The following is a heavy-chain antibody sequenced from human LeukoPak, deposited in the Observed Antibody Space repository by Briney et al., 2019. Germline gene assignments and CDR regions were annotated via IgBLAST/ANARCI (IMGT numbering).Heavy chain of an antibody. J-gene: IGHJ4*02. D-gene: IGHD5-18*01. CDR1: GGSISSGGYY. CDR3: ARDSVQAMGY. CDR2: IYYSGST. Sequence: SETLSLTCTVSGGSISSGGYYWSWIRQPPGKGLEWIGSIYYSGSTYYNPSLKSRVTISVDTSKNQFSLKLSSVTAADTAVYYCARDSVQAMGYWGQGTLVTVSS. V-gene: IGHV4-39*02.